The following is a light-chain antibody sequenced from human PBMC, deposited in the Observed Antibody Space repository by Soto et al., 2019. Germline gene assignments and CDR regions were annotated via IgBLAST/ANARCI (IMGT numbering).Light chain of an antibody. CDR2: AVS. V-gene: IGLV2-18*02. CDR1: SSDVGSYNR. CDR3: SSYTSSSTLV. Sequence: QSALTQPPSVSGSPGQSVTTSCTGTSSDVGSYNRVSWYQQPPGTAPKLMIYAVSNRPSGVPDRFSGSKSGNTASLTISGLQAEDEADYYCSSYTSSSTLVFGGGTKLTVL. J-gene: IGLJ2*01.